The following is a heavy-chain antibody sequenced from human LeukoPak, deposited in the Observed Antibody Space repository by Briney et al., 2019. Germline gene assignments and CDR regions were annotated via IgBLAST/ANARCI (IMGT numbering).Heavy chain of an antibody. CDR2: IWYDGNTK. CDR1: GFTFNDYG. J-gene: IGHJ4*02. D-gene: IGHD1-1*01. V-gene: IGHV3-33*01. CDR3: VMECNIEAIHGAFDY. Sequence: GGSLRLSCEASGFTFNDYGIHWVRQAPGKGLEWVALIWYDGNTKYYADSVRGRFTLSRDISKSTLYPQMNSLRAEDTAVYYCVMECNIEAIHGAFDYWGQGTLVTVSS.